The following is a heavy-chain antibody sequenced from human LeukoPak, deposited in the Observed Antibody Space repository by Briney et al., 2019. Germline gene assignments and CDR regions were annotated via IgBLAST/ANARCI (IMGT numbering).Heavy chain of an antibody. D-gene: IGHD3-22*01. CDR3: ARDVDESSGYYDF. J-gene: IGHJ4*02. V-gene: IGHV3-74*01. CDR1: GFTSSSFW. Sequence: GGSLRLSCAASGFTSSSFWMHWVRQAPGKGLVWVSRINSDGSSRSYADSVKGRFTISRDNAKNTLYLQMNSLRAEDTAAYYCARDVDESSGYYDFWGQGTLVTVSS. CDR2: INSDGSSR.